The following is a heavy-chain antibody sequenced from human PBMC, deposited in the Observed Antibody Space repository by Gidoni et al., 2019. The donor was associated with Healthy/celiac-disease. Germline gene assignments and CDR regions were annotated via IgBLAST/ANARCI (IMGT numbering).Heavy chain of an antibody. V-gene: IGHV3-21*01. CDR1: GFPLSSDS. CDR2: ISSSSSYI. J-gene: IGHJ4*02. Sequence: EVQLVESGGGLGKPGGSLRLYCAASGFPLSSDSMNWVRQAPGKGLEWGSSISSSSSYIYYADSVKGRFTISRDNAKNSLYLQMNSLRADDTAVYYCARAAGGSSSWYDFDYWGQGTLVTVSS. D-gene: IGHD6-13*01. CDR3: ARAAGGSSSWYDFDY.